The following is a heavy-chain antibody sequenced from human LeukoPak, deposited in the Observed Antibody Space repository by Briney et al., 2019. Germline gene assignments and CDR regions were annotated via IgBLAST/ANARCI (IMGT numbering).Heavy chain of an antibody. CDR3: TTEFWYYFNN. Sequence: GGSLRLSCAGSGFSFSGTWLNWVRQAPGQGLEWVGRINTRTDGATTTYAAPVKGRFTISRDDSKSTLYLEMNSLKTEDTAVYYCTTEFWYYFNNWGQGTLVTVSS. CDR1: GFSFSGTW. J-gene: IGHJ4*02. CDR2: INTRTDGATT. D-gene: IGHD3-3*01. V-gene: IGHV3-15*01.